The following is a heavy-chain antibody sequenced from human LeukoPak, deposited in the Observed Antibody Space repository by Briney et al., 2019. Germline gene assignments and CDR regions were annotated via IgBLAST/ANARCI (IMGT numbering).Heavy chain of an antibody. J-gene: IGHJ3*02. CDR2: IYSGGST. CDR3: ARVTGYSSGWAPAFDI. CDR1: GFTVSSNY. V-gene: IGHV3-66*01. D-gene: IGHD6-19*01. Sequence: GGSLRLSCAASGFTVSSNYMSWVRQAPGKGLEWVSVIYSGGSTYYADSVKGRFTISRDNSKNTLYLQMNSLRAEDTAVYYCARVTGYSSGWAPAFDIWGQGTMVTVSS.